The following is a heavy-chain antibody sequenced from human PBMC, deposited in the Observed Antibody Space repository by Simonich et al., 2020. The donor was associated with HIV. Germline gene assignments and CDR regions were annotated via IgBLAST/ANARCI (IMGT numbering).Heavy chain of an antibody. CDR1: GFTFTNYD. D-gene: IGHD1-26*01. V-gene: IGHV3-23*01. Sequence: EVQLLESGGGLVQPGGSLRLSCGASGFTFTNYDMNWVRQGPGRGLEGVSTISTRVGYTYFADSVKGRFTSSRDNSKNTVYLQMNSLRAEDTAVYYCAKEDGSYYFDYWGQGTLVTVSS. CDR3: AKEDGSYYFDY. J-gene: IGHJ4*02. CDR2: ISTRVGYT.